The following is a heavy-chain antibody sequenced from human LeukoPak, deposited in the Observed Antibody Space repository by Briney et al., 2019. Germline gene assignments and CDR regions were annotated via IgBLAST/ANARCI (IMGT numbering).Heavy chain of an antibody. CDR2: IKSDGSST. D-gene: IGHD4-11*01. J-gene: IGHJ5*02. V-gene: IGHV3-74*01. Sequence: PGGSPRLSCAASGFIFSSYAMHWVRQAPGKGLVWVSRIKSDGSSTSYADSVKGRFTISRDNAKNTLYLQMNSLRAEDTAVYYCARDYSYSGNWFDPWGQGTLVTVSS. CDR1: GFIFSSYA. CDR3: ARDYSYSGNWFDP.